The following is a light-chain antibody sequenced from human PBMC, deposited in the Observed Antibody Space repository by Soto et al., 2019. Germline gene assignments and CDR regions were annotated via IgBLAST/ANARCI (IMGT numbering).Light chain of an antibody. Sequence: QSALTQPASVSGSPGQSITISCTGTSSDVGGYNYVSWYQQHPGKAPKLMIYDVSNRPSGVSNRFSGSKSGNTASLTISGLQAEDEADYYCSSYTSSRTLVFGGVPQLTVL. CDR2: DVS. CDR3: SSYTSSRTLV. CDR1: SSDVGGYNY. J-gene: IGLJ2*01. V-gene: IGLV2-14*01.